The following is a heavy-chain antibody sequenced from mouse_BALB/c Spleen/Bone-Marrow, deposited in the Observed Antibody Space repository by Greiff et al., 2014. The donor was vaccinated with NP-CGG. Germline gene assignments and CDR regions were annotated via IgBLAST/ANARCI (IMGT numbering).Heavy chain of an antibody. CDR1: GYTFTSYY. CDR3: AREGNPYAMDY. J-gene: IGHJ4*01. D-gene: IGHD2-1*01. CDR2: IYPGNANT. Sequence: QVQLQQSGPELVKPGASVRISCKASGYTFTSYYIHWVKQRPGQGLEWIGWIYPGNANTKYNEKFKGKATLTADKSSSTAYMQLSSLTSEDSAVYFCAREGNPYAMDYWGQGTSVTVSS. V-gene: IGHV1S56*01.